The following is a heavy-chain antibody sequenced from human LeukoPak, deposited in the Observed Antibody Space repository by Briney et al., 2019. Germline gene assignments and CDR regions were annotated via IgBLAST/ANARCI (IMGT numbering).Heavy chain of an antibody. V-gene: IGHV3-43*01. CDR2: ISWDGGTT. CDR3: AKDIVVTPSNYFDY. Sequence: PGGSLRLSCEASGFTFDDCTMHWVRQSPGKGLEWVSLISWDGGTTYYADSVKGRFTISRDNSKNTLYLQMNSLRVEDTAVYYCAKDIVVTPSNYFDYWGQGTLVTVSS. D-gene: IGHD3-22*01. CDR1: GFTFDDCT. J-gene: IGHJ4*02.